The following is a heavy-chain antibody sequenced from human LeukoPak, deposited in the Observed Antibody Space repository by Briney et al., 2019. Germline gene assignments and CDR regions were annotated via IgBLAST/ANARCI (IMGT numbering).Heavy chain of an antibody. Sequence: SETLSLTCTVSGGSISSYYWSWIRQPPGKGLEWIGYVYYSGSTNYNPSLKSRVTISVDTSKNQFSLKLNSVTAADTAVYYCARTTEDCSSTSCYQYWFDPWGQGTLVTVSS. CDR3: ARTTEDCSSTSCYQYWFDP. D-gene: IGHD2-2*01. J-gene: IGHJ5*02. CDR2: VYYSGST. V-gene: IGHV4-59*01. CDR1: GGSISSYY.